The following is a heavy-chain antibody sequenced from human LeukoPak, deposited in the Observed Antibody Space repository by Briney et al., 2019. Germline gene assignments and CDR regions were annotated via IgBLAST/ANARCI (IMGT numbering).Heavy chain of an antibody. CDR2: IDPNSGDT. CDR3: ARSGGPGYSLGY. D-gene: IGHD3-9*01. Sequence: ASVKVSSNASGYSLTRYLIYWVRQAPGQGLEWMGCIDPNSGDTKYAQKFQGRVSMPRDTSTRTAYMELSRLRSDDTAVYFCARSGGPGYSLGYWGQGTLVTVSP. CDR1: GYSLTRYL. J-gene: IGHJ4*02. V-gene: IGHV1-2*02.